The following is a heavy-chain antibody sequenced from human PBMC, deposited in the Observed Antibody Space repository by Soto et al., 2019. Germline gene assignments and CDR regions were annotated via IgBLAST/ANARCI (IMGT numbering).Heavy chain of an antibody. CDR1: GLTVRDNY. Sequence: GSLRVSYAAAGLTVRDNYMNWGRQAPGKGLELVSVIYRGGTTYYADSVKGRFTISRDNSKNTLYLQMNSLRAEDTAVYYCSSYIVVVIGGSDFYYVMEFWGQGTTVTVSS. V-gene: IGHV3-66*01. CDR3: SSYIVVVIGGSDFYYVMEF. J-gene: IGHJ6*02. CDR2: IYRGGTT. D-gene: IGHD2-15*01.